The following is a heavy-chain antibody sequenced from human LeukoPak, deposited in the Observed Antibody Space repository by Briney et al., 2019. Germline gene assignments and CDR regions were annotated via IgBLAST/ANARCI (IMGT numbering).Heavy chain of an antibody. Sequence: GGSLRLSCAASGFTFNIYGMSWVRQAPGKGLEWVSGLSGSGGSTYYADSVKGRFTISRDNSKDTLYLQMNSLRAEDTAVYYCAIIAVALSLDYWGRGTLVTVSS. V-gene: IGHV3-23*01. CDR2: LSGSGGST. CDR1: GFTFNIYG. CDR3: AIIAVALSLDY. D-gene: IGHD6-19*01. J-gene: IGHJ4*02.